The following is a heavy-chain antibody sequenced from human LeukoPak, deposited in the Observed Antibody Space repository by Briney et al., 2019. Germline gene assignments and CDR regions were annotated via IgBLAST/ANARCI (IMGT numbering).Heavy chain of an antibody. CDR3: ARAIDFWSGYES. CDR2: INHSGST. J-gene: IGHJ5*02. D-gene: IGHD3-3*01. V-gene: IGHV4-34*01. Sequence: PSETLSLTCAVYGGSFSGYYWSWIRQPPGKGLEWIGEINHSGSTNYNPSLKSRVTISVDTSKYQFSLKLSSVTAADTAVYYCARAIDFWSGYESWGQGTLVTVSS. CDR1: GGSFSGYY.